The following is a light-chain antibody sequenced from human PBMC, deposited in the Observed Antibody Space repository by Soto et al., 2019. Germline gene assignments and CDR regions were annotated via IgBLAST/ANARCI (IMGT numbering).Light chain of an antibody. Sequence: DIQMTQSPSTLSASVGARVTITCRASQSISSWLAWYEQKPGKAPKLLIYKASSLESGVPSRFSGSGSGTEFTLTISSLQPDDFATYYCQQYNSYSHTFGQGTKLEIK. V-gene: IGKV1-5*03. CDR2: KAS. CDR3: QQYNSYSHT. J-gene: IGKJ2*01. CDR1: QSISSW.